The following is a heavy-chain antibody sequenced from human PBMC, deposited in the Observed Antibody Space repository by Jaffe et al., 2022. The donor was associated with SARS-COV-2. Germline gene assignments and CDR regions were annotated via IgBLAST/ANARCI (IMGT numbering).Heavy chain of an antibody. CDR2: ISWNSGSI. CDR3: AKEDSSGPRMDV. CDR1: GFTFDDYA. J-gene: IGHJ6*03. Sequence: EVQLVESGGGLVQPGRSLRLSCAASGFTFDDYAMHWVRQAPGKGLEWVSGISWNSGSIGYADSVKGRFTISRDNAKNSLYLQMNSLRAEDTALYYCAKEDSSGPRMDVWGKGTTVTVSS. V-gene: IGHV3-9*01. D-gene: IGHD7-27*01.